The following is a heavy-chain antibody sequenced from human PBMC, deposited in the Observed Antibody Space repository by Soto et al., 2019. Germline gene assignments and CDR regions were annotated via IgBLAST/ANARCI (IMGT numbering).Heavy chain of an antibody. CDR1: GFIFSSSG. V-gene: IGHV3-33*01. J-gene: IGHJ3*02. CDR2: IYYDGSKK. CDR3: ARDTAGGFDI. D-gene: IGHD2-8*02. Sequence: QVQLMDSGGDVVQPGRSLRLSCAASGFIFSSSGMHWVRQAAGKGLEWVAVIYYDGSKKYYADSVKGRFTISRDNSKNTLDLQIHTLRTEDMGVYYCARDTAGGFDIWGQGTMVTVSS.